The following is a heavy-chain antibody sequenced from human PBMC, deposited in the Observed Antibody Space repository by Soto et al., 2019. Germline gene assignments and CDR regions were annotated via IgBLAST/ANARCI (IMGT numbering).Heavy chain of an antibody. CDR2: IYWDDDK. V-gene: IGHV2-5*02. CDR1: GFSLSTSGVG. J-gene: IGHJ1*01. CDR3: AHLYGDPAPEYFQH. D-gene: IGHD4-17*01. Sequence: SGPTLVNPTQTLTLTCTFSGFSLSTSGVGVGWIRQPPGKALEWLALIYWDDDKRYSPSLKSRLTITKDTSKNQVVLTMTNMDPVYTATYYCAHLYGDPAPEYFQHWGQGTLVTVSS.